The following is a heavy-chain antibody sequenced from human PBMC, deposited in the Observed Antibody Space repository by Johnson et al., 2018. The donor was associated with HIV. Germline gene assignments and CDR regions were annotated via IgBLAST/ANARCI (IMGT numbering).Heavy chain of an antibody. CDR1: GFTLSAYG. V-gene: IGHV3-30*03. CDR3: ASPTYYYGSGSYGAFDI. D-gene: IGHD3-10*01. Sequence: QVQLLESGGGLVQPGGSLRLSCAASGFTLSAYGMHWVRQAPGKGLEWLAVISYDGSNIYYVDSVKGRFTISRDNSKNTLYLQMNSLRAEDTAVYYCASPTYYYGSGSYGAFDIWGQGTMVTVSS. J-gene: IGHJ3*02. CDR2: ISYDGSNI.